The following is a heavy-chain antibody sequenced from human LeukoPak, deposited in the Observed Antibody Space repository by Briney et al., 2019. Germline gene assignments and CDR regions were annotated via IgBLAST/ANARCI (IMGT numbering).Heavy chain of an antibody. CDR1: GGTFRSYA. J-gene: IGHJ4*02. Sequence: ASVQVSCNASGGTFRSYAISWVRQAPGQGLEWMGGIIPIFGTANYAQKFQGRVTITTDESTSTAYMELSSLRSEDTAVYYCASSVAAGLYYFDYWGQGTLVTVSS. V-gene: IGHV1-69*05. CDR2: IIPIFGTA. CDR3: ASSVAAGLYYFDY. D-gene: IGHD2-15*01.